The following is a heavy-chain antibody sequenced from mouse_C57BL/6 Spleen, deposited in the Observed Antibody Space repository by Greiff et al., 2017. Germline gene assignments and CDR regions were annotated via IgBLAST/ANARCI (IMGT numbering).Heavy chain of an antibody. Sequence: QVHVKQSGPGLVAPSQSLSITCTVSGFSLTSYGVHWVRQPPGKGLEWLVVIWSDGSTTYNSALKSRLSISKDNSKSQVFLKMNSLQTDDTAMYYCARHYDGYWGFAYWGQGTLVTVSA. CDR1: GFSLTSYG. CDR3: ARHYDGYWGFAY. J-gene: IGHJ3*01. V-gene: IGHV2-6-1*01. CDR2: IWSDGST. D-gene: IGHD2-3*01.